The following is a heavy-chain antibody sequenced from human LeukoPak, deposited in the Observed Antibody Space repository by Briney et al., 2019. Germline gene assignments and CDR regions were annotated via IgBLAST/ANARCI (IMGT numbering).Heavy chain of an antibody. Sequence: GGSLRLSCAASGFTFSDYYMSWIRQAPGKGLEWVSYISSSGSTIYYADCVKGRFTISRDNAKNSLYLQMNSLRVEDTAIYYCARDRGDGDGMDVWGQGTTVTVSS. J-gene: IGHJ6*02. CDR2: ISSSGSTI. D-gene: IGHD3-10*01. V-gene: IGHV3-11*04. CDR3: ARDRGDGDGMDV. CDR1: GFTFSDYY.